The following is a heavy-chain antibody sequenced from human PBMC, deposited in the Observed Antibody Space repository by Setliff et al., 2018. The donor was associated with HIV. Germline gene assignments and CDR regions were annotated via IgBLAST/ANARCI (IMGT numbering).Heavy chain of an antibody. Sequence: SETLSLTCTVSGGSISSYYWSWIRQPPGKGLEWIGYVWDNGTTKYNPSLESQVTISLHTSKNQFSLKLSSVTAANTAVYYCATYWGGEGGRGYWGQGTLVTVSS. J-gene: IGHJ4*02. D-gene: IGHD1-26*01. V-gene: IGHV4-59*01. CDR2: VWDNGTT. CDR3: ATYWGGEGGRGY. CDR1: GGSISSYY.